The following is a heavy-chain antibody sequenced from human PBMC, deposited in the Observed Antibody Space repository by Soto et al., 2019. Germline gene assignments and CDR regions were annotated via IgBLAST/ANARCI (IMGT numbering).Heavy chain of an antibody. J-gene: IGHJ5*02. CDR3: ARNNLDSTKNGGDWFDP. CDR2: VYPSGST. D-gene: IGHD3-16*01. Sequence: SETLSLTCTVSGGSINSGGHSWSWIRQPPGKGLEWIGYVYPSGSTNYNPSLRSRVTISVDGSTNQFSLRLTSVTAADTAVYFCARNNLDSTKNGGDWFDPWGPGALVTVSS. V-gene: IGHV4-30-2*01. CDR1: GGSINSGGHS.